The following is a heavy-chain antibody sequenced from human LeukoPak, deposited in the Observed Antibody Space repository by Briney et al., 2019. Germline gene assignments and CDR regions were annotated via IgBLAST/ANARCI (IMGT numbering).Heavy chain of an antibody. Sequence: PGGSLRLSCAASGYTFSSHGMHWVRQAPAKRLEWVAFIRYDGSGESYVDSVKGRFTISRDNSKNTLYLQMSSLRAEDTAVYYCAKTPSSSGWFHYWGQGTLVTVSS. CDR1: GYTFSSHG. CDR3: AKTPSSSGWFHY. CDR2: IRYDGSGE. J-gene: IGHJ4*02. V-gene: IGHV3-30*02. D-gene: IGHD6-19*01.